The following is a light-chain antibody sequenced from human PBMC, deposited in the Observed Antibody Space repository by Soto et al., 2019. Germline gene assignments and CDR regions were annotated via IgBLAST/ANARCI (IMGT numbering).Light chain of an antibody. CDR3: AAWDNSLNGFYV. J-gene: IGLJ1*01. Sequence: QSVLMQPPSASGTPGQRVTISCSGSSSNIGSNTVNWYQQLPGTAPKLLIYSNNQRPSGVPDRFSGSKSGTSASLAISGLQSEDEADYYCAAWDNSLNGFYVFGTGTKLTVL. CDR1: SSNIGSNT. V-gene: IGLV1-44*01. CDR2: SNN.